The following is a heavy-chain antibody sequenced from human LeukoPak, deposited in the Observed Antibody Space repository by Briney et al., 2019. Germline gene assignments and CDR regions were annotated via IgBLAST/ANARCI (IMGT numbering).Heavy chain of an antibody. CDR3: ARTTRVGSWYDY. D-gene: IGHD6-13*01. CDR1: GFTFSSYA. V-gene: IGHV3-23*01. J-gene: IGHJ4*02. CDR2: ISGSGGST. Sequence: GGSLRLSCAASGFTFSSYAMSWVRQAPGKGLEWVSAISGSGGSTYYADSVKGRFTISRDNSKNTLYLQMNSLRAEDTAVYYCARTTRVGSWYDYWGQGTLVTVSS.